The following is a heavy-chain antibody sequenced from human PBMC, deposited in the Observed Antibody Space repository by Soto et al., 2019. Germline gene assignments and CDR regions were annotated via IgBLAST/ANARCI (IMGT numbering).Heavy chain of an antibody. V-gene: IGHV4-39*01. D-gene: IGHD6-19*01. CDR1: GGSISSSSYY. CDR2: IYYSGST. CDR3: ARRRYSSGWYVDY. J-gene: IGHJ4*02. Sequence: QLQLQESGPGLVKPSETLSLTCTVSGGSISSSSYYWGWIRQPPGKGLEWIGSIYYSGSTYYNPSLKSRVTISVDTSKNQFSLKLSSVTAADTAVYYCARRRYSSGWYVDYWGQGTLVTVSS.